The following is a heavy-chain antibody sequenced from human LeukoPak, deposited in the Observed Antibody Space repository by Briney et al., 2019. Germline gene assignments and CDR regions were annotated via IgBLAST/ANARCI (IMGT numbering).Heavy chain of an antibody. Sequence: SETLSLTCTVSGGSLSNYYWSWIRQPPGKGLEWIGYIYYSGSIDYNPSLKSRVTISVDMSKNQFSLQLSSVTAADTAVYYCARQSRDGDYIAKLFDYWGQGTLVTVSS. J-gene: IGHJ4*02. CDR2: IYYSGSI. CDR3: ARQSRDGDYIAKLFDY. CDR1: GGSLSNYY. D-gene: IGHD4-17*01. V-gene: IGHV4-59*08.